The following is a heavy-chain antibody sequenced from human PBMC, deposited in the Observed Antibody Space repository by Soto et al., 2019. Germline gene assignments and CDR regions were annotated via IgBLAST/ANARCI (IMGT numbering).Heavy chain of an antibody. J-gene: IGHJ3*02. D-gene: IGHD2-15*01. Sequence: GGSLRLSCTASGFTFGDYAMSWFRQAPGKGLEWVGFIRSKAYGGTTEYAASVKGRFTISRDDSKSIAYLQMNSLKTEDTAVYYCTMRGYCSGGSCLLRPAFDIWGQGTMVTVSS. CDR1: GFTFGDYA. CDR3: TMRGYCSGGSCLLRPAFDI. V-gene: IGHV3-49*03. CDR2: IRSKAYGGTT.